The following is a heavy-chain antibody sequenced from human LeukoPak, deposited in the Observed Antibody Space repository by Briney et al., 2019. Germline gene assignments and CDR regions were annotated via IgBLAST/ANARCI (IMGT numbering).Heavy chain of an antibody. J-gene: IGHJ4*02. CDR1: GFTFSNYW. Sequence: GGSLRLSCAASGFTFSNYWMHWVRQAPGKGLVWVSRINSDGINTSYADSVKGRFTISRDNAKNTLHLQMNSLRAEDTAVYYCVRDWGYDSSGYWQKYFDSWGQGTLVTVSS. V-gene: IGHV3-74*01. CDR2: INSDGINT. D-gene: IGHD3-22*01. CDR3: VRDWGYDSSGYWQKYFDS.